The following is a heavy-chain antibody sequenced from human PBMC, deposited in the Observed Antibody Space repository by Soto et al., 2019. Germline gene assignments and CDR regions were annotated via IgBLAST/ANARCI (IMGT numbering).Heavy chain of an antibody. Sequence: SETLSLTCTVSGGSISSSSYYWGWIRQPPGKGLEWIGSIYYSGSTSYNPSLKSRVTISVDTSKNQFSLRLSSVTAADTAVYYCARHRGYYDILTGYYTDLNFDSWGQGALVTVSS. D-gene: IGHD3-9*01. CDR2: IYYSGST. J-gene: IGHJ4*02. CDR1: GGSISSSSYY. V-gene: IGHV4-39*01. CDR3: ARHRGYYDILTGYYTDLNFDS.